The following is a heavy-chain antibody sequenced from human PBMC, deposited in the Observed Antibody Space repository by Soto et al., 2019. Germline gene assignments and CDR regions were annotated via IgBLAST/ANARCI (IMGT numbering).Heavy chain of an antibody. D-gene: IGHD3-10*01. V-gene: IGHV4-34*01. CDR1: GGAFRGYF. J-gene: IGHJ4*02. CDR3: AVVTCFALGRGVTSISSLEY. CDR2: INHSGAS. Sequence: PSETLSLTCAVDGGAFRGYFWSWIRQTPGKGVEWIGEINHSGASNYSPSLKSRATISGDTSKNQFSLKLNSVTVADTAEYYSAVVTCFALGRGVTSISSLEYWGPGHLV.